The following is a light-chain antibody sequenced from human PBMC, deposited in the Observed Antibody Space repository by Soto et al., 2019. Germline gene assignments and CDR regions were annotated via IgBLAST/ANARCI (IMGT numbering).Light chain of an antibody. CDR2: VVS. J-gene: IGLJ1*01. CDR1: SSDVGGYKH. V-gene: IGLV2-11*01. Sequence: QSALTQPRSVSGSPGQSVTISCTGTSSDVGGYKHVSWYQQNPGEAPKVMIYVVSKRPSGVPDRFSGSKSGNTASLTISGLQAEDEADYYCCSYAGSSAYVFGAGTKLTVL. CDR3: CSYAGSSAYV.